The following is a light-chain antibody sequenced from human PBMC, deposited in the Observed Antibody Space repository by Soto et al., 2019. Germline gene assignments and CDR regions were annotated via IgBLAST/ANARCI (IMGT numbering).Light chain of an antibody. CDR3: QQYNNWPRT. V-gene: IGKV3-15*01. J-gene: IGKJ2*01. CDR1: QSVSSN. Sequence: EIVMTQSPATLSVSPGERATLSCMASQSVSSNLAWYQQKPGQAPRVLIYGASTRATGIPARFSGRGSGTEFTLTISSLQSEDFAVYYCQQYNNWPRTFGQGTKLEI. CDR2: GAS.